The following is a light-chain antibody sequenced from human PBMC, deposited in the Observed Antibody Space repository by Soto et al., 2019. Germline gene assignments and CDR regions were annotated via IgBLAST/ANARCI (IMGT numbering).Light chain of an antibody. J-gene: IGKJ1*01. CDR1: QTISSS. CDR2: AAS. CDR3: QQSYSTPET. V-gene: IGKV1-39*01. Sequence: DIQMTQSPSSLSASVGDRVTIACRASQTISSSLNWYQQKPGKAPNLLIYAASSLQSGAPSRFSGSGSGTDFTLTISSLQPEDFATYYCQQSYSTPETLGQGTKVDIK.